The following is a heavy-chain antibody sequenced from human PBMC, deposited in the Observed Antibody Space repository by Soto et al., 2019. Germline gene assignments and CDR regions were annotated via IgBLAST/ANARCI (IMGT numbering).Heavy chain of an antibody. Sequence: EAQLLESGGGLVQPGGSLRVSCAASGFSFDTYAMSWVRQAPGKGLEWVSTISGSGGNTYYADSVKGRFTISRDNSKNILYLQMTSQRAEDTALYYCAKLGMTTINRDYWGQGTQVTVSS. CDR1: GFSFDTYA. CDR2: ISGSGGNT. D-gene: IGHD5-12*01. V-gene: IGHV3-23*01. J-gene: IGHJ4*02. CDR3: AKLGMTTINRDY.